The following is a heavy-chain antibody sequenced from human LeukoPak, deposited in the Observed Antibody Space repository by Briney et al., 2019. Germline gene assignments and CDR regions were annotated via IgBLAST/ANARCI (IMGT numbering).Heavy chain of an antibody. CDR2: INHSGST. V-gene: IGHV4-34*01. J-gene: IGHJ4*02. CDR1: GGSFSGYD. Sequence: PSETLSLTCAVYGGSFSGYDWSWIRQPRGKGLEWIGEINHSGSTNYNPSLKSRVTISVDTSKNQFSLKLSSVTAADTAVYYCARGGVEMATIVRCFDYWGQGTLVTVSS. D-gene: IGHD5-24*01. CDR3: ARGGVEMATIVRCFDY.